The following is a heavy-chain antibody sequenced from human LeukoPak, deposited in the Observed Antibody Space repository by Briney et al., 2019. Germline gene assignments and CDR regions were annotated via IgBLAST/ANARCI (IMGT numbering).Heavy chain of an antibody. D-gene: IGHD3-22*01. Sequence: PGGSLRLSCAASGFTFSSYAMSWVRQAPGKGLEWVSAISGSGGSTYYADSAKGRFTISRDNSKNTLYLQMNSLRAEDTAVYYCAKPHSMYYYDSSGYPLGDWGQGTLVTVSS. V-gene: IGHV3-23*01. CDR2: ISGSGGST. CDR3: AKPHSMYYYDSSGYPLGD. J-gene: IGHJ4*02. CDR1: GFTFSSYA.